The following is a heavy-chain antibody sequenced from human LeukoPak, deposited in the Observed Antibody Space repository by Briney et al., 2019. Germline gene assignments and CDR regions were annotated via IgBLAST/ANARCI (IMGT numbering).Heavy chain of an antibody. Sequence: GASVKVSCKASGYIFTDYYIHWVRQAPGQGLEWMGWINPNSGGTNYAQNFQGRVTMTRDTSVSTAYMELSSLRSEDTAVYYCARKQRKGIAAAGDFDYWGQGTLVTVSS. V-gene: IGHV1-2*02. J-gene: IGHJ4*02. CDR3: ARKQRKGIAAAGDFDY. D-gene: IGHD6-13*01. CDR2: INPNSGGT. CDR1: GYIFTDYY.